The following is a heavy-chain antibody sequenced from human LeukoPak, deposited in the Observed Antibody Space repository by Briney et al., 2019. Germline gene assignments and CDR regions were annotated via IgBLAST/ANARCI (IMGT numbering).Heavy chain of an antibody. Sequence: SETLSLTCIVSGGSFSSSYWSWIRQPPGKGLEWIAYIYSNGNTNSNPSLKSGVTIAVDTSQSQFSLKLSSVTAADTAVYYCARGLVGLTPHAGVFQIWGQGTKVTVSS. V-gene: IGHV4-59*01. J-gene: IGHJ3*02. CDR1: GGSFSSSY. CDR2: IYSNGNT. D-gene: IGHD1-26*01. CDR3: ARGLVGLTPHAGVFQI.